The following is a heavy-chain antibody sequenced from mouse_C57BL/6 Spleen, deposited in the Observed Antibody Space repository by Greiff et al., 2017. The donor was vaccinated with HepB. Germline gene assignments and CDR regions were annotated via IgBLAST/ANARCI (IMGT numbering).Heavy chain of an antibody. CDR3: TRDYGSPDWYFDV. CDR2: IYPGNSDT. CDR1: GYTFTSYW. J-gene: IGHJ1*03. D-gene: IGHD1-1*01. V-gene: IGHV1-5*01. Sequence: EVKLVESGTVLARPGASVKMSCKTSGYTFTSYWMHWVKQRPGQGLEWIGAIYPGNSDTSYNQKFKGKAKLTSVTSASTAYMELSSLTNEDSAVYYCTRDYGSPDWYFDVWGTGTTVTVSS.